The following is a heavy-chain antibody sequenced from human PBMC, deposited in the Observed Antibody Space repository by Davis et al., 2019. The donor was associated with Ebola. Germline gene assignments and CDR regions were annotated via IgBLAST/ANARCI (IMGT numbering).Heavy chain of an antibody. CDR3: AREVFGGWYYFDY. CDR2: IIPIFGTA. J-gene: IGHJ4*02. D-gene: IGHD6-19*01. CDR1: GGTFSSYA. Sequence: AASVKVSCKASGGTFSSYAISWVRQAPGQGLEWMGGIIPIFGTANYAQKFQGRVTITADKSTSTAYMELRSLRSDDTAVYYCAREVFGGWYYFDYWGQGTLVTVSS. V-gene: IGHV1-69*06.